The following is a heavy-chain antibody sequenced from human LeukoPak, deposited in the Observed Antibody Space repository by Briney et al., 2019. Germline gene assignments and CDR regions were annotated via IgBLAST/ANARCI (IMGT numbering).Heavy chain of an antibody. J-gene: IGHJ4*02. CDR1: GGSISSNTYY. Sequence: SETLSLTCTVSGGSISSNTYYWGWIRQPPGKGLEWIGSIYYSGSTYYNPSLKSRVTISVDTSKNLFSLKLSSVTAADTAVYYCATYLFRGDTHYFDYWGQGIVVTVSS. V-gene: IGHV4-39*07. CDR2: IYYSGST. D-gene: IGHD3-10*01. CDR3: ATYLFRGDTHYFDY.